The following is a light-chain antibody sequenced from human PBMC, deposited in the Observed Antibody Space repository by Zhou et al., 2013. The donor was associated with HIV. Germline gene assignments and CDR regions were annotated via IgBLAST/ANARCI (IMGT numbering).Light chain of an antibody. Sequence: DIQLTQSPSTVSASVGDTVTITCRASETVGTWLAWHRQRPGRAPQLLIYKASILEDGRPSRFSGSGSGTEFTLIVNSLQPEDAATYFCQQYNTYPITFGHGTRLEI. V-gene: IGKV1-5*03. CDR3: QQYNTYPIT. CDR2: KAS. J-gene: IGKJ5*01. CDR1: ETVGTW.